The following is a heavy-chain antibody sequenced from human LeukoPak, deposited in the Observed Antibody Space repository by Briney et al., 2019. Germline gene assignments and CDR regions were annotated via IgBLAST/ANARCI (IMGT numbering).Heavy chain of an antibody. J-gene: IGHJ4*02. D-gene: IGHD6-19*01. CDR2: IYYSGST. Sequence: SETLSLTCTVSGGSISSYYWSWIRQPPGKGLEWIGYIYYSGSTNYNPSLKSRVTISVDTSKNQFSLKLSSVTAADTAVYYCASSRQQWLDGKVDYWGQGTLVTVSS. CDR1: GGSISSYY. CDR3: ASSRQQWLDGKVDY. V-gene: IGHV4-59*01.